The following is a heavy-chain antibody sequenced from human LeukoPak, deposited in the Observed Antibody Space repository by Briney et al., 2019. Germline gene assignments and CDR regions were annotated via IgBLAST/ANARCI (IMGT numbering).Heavy chain of an antibody. V-gene: IGHV3-53*01. Sequence: SGGSLRLSCAASEFTVSSNYMSWVRQAPGKGLEWVSVTYSNGRTYYADSVKGRFTISRDISKNTLYLQMNSLRAEDTAVYYCAKDLGPVALNGGDYWGQGTLVTVSS. CDR3: AKDLGPVALNGGDY. D-gene: IGHD6-19*01. CDR2: TYSNGRT. J-gene: IGHJ4*02. CDR1: EFTVSSNY.